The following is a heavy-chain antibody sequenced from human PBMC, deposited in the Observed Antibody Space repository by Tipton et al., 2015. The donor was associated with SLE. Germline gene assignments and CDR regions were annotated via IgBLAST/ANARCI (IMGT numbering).Heavy chain of an antibody. J-gene: IGHJ5*02. V-gene: IGHV4-39*01. Sequence: TLSLTCTVSGVSISGSSYYWDWIRQHPGKGPEWVGRISNSGNTYYTPSFQSRVTMSVDTSKNHFSLKLSSVTAADTAVYYCARHDTNYGRNWFDPWGQGTLVTVSS. CDR2: ISNSGNT. CDR1: GVSISGSSYY. D-gene: IGHD2-8*01. CDR3: ARHDTNYGRNWFDP.